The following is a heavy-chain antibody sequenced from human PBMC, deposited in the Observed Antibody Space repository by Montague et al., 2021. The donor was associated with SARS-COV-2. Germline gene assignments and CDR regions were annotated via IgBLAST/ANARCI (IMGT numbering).Heavy chain of an antibody. CDR1: GFTFSSYA. J-gene: IGHJ6*02. CDR3: VRATAGSYYYGMDV. Sequence: SLRLSCAASGFTFSSYAMHWVRQAPGKGLEWVAVISYDGSNKYYADSVKGRFTISRDNSKNTLYLQMNGLRAEDTAVYYCVRATAGSYYYGMDVWGQGTTVTVSS. D-gene: IGHD4-17*01. V-gene: IGHV3-30*04. CDR2: ISYDGSNK.